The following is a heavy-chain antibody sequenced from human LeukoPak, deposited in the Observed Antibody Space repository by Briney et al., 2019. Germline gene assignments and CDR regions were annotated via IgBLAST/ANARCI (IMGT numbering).Heavy chain of an antibody. D-gene: IGHD3-22*01. CDR3: AKDGITYRKGKAMIQALTIDY. J-gene: IGHJ4*02. V-gene: IGHV3-23*01. Sequence: PGGSLRLSCAASGFTFSSYVMSWVRQAPGKGLEWVSALSGGGGSGGSIYYADSVKGRFTIFGDISKNTLYLQMNSLRAEDTAVYYCAKDGITYRKGKAMIQALTIDYWGQGTLVTVSS. CDR1: GFTFSSYV. CDR2: LSGGGGSGGSI.